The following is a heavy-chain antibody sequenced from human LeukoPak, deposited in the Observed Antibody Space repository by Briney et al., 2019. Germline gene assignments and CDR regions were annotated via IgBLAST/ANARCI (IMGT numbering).Heavy chain of an antibody. CDR1: GVSISSGDYY. D-gene: IGHD3-22*01. CDR3: ARGGQPYYYDSSGYGHYFDY. Sequence: PSQTLSLTCTVSGVSISSGDYYWSWIRQPPGKVLEWIGYVYHSGSTYYSPPLRNRVTLSVDTSKNQFSLKLSSVTAADTAVYYCARGGQPYYYDSSGYGHYFDYWGQGTLVTVSS. V-gene: IGHV4-30-4*01. CDR2: VYHSGST. J-gene: IGHJ4*02.